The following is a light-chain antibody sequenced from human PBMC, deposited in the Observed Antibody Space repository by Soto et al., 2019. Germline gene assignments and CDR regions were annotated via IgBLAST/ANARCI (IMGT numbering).Light chain of an antibody. CDR2: AAS. Sequence: EIVSTQSPATLSLSPGDRATLSCRATQSISSSLSWYQQKPVQAPRLLIYAASTRATGIPARFSGSGSGTEFTLTISSLQSEDFAVYYCQQYNNWPPTWTFGQGTKVDIK. CDR1: QSISSS. V-gene: IGKV3-15*01. CDR3: QQYNNWPPTWT. J-gene: IGKJ1*01.